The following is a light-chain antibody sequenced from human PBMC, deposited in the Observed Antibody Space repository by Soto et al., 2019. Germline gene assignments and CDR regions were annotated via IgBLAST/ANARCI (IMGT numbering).Light chain of an antibody. J-gene: IGLJ3*02. CDR1: SSNIGNNY. CDR3: GTWDSSLSRWV. V-gene: IGLV1-51*01. Sequence: QSVLTQPHSVSAAPGQKVTISCSGSSSNIGNNYVSWYQQLPGTAPKLLIYDNNKRPSGIPDRFSGSKSGTSATLGITGLQTGDEADYYCGTWDSSLSRWVFGGGTKLTVL. CDR2: DNN.